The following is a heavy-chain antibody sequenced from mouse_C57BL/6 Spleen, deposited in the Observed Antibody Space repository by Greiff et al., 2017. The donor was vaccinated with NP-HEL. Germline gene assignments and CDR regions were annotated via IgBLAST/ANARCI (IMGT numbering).Heavy chain of an antibody. CDR3: ARGGDYGSSYDY. CDR2: ISSGGSYT. V-gene: IGHV5-6*01. CDR1: GFTFSSYG. J-gene: IGHJ2*01. Sequence: EVQGVESGGDLVKPGGSLKLSCAASGFTFSSYGMSWVRQTPDKRLEWVATISSGGSYTYYPDSVKGRFTISRDNAKNTLYLQMSSLKSEDTAMYYCARGGDYGSSYDYWGQGTTLTVSS. D-gene: IGHD1-1*01.